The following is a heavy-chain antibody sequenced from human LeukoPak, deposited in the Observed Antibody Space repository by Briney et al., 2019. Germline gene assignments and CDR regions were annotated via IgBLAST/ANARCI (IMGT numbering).Heavy chain of an antibody. V-gene: IGHV3-23*01. Sequence: GGSLRLSCAASGFIFSDYYMAWMRQAPGKGLEWVLSISGNGDSTYYAASVKGRFTISRDNSKNTLYLQMNSLRAEDTAVYYCAKVSGYNWVGLIDYWGQGTLVTVSS. D-gene: IGHD5-24*01. J-gene: IGHJ4*02. CDR3: AKVSGYNWVGLIDY. CDR2: ISGNGDST. CDR1: GFIFSDYY.